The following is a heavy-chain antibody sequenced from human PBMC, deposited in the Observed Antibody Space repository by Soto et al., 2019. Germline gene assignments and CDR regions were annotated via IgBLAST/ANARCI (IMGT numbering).Heavy chain of an antibody. CDR1: GDSISSGGYS. CDR2: IYHSGST. J-gene: IGHJ5*02. V-gene: IGHV4-30-2*01. CDR3: ARVPDR. D-gene: IGHD2-2*01. Sequence: QLQLKESGSGLVRPSQTMSLTCAVSGDSISSGGYSWSWIRQPPGKGLEWIGYIYHSGSTYYNPSLKSRVTISEDRSKNQFSLKLSSVTAADTAVYYCARVPDRWGQGTLVTVSS.